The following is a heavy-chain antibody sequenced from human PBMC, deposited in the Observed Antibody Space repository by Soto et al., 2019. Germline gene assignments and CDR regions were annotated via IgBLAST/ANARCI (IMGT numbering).Heavy chain of an antibody. CDR1: GFSFSSYG. CDR3: AKERMEQSQLLPCFDY. D-gene: IGHD2-2*01. CDR2: ISYDGSNR. V-gene: IGHV3-30*18. Sequence: GGSRRRSCAASGFSFSSYGMHWLRQAAGKGLERVAVISYDGSNRYYADPVSGRFTISRDNSKNTLYLQMNSLRPEDTAVFYCAKERMEQSQLLPCFDYWDQGTLVTVSS. J-gene: IGHJ4*02.